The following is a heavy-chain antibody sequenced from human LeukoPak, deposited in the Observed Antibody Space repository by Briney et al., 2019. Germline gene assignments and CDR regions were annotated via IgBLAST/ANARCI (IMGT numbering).Heavy chain of an antibody. D-gene: IGHD6-13*01. CDR2: ISSDGTAN. CDR1: GFIFSDYY. CDR3: VREFWYRFDN. Sequence: GGSLRLSCAASGFIFSDYYMSWIRQAPGKGLEFVSYISSDGTANYYADSVKGRFTISGDNAQNSVYLEVTNLRAEDTAVYYCVREFWYRFDNWGQGTVVTVSS. J-gene: IGHJ4*02. V-gene: IGHV3-11*04.